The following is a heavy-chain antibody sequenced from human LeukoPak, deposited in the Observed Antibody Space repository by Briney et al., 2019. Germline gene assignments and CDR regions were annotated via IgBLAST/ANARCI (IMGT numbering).Heavy chain of an antibody. V-gene: IGHV1-8*03. Sequence: ASVKVSCKASGYTFTSYDINWVRQATGQGLEWMGWMNPNSGNTGYAQKFQGRVTITTDSSASTAYLELRSLTSDDTAVYYCARGLGAIDYWGQGTLVTVSS. J-gene: IGHJ4*02. CDR1: GYTFTSYD. CDR3: ARGLGAIDY. CDR2: MNPNSGNT. D-gene: IGHD3-10*01.